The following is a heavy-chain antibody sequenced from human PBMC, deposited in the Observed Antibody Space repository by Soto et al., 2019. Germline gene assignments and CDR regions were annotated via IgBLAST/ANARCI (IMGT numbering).Heavy chain of an antibody. CDR3: APHLWFGELYY. D-gene: IGHD3-10*01. CDR1: GFTFSRYA. J-gene: IGHJ4*02. Sequence: EVQLLESGGGLVQPGGSLRLSCAASGFTFSRYAMSWVRQAPGKGLEWVSAISGSGGSTYYADSVKGRFTISRDNSKNTPYLPMNSLRAEDTAVYYCAPHLWFGELYYWGQGTLVTVSS. V-gene: IGHV3-23*01. CDR2: ISGSGGST.